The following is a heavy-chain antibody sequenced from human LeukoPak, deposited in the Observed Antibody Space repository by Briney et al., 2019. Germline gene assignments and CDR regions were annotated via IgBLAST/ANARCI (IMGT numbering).Heavy chain of an antibody. J-gene: IGHJ6*03. CDR2: IWYDGSNK. CDR1: GFTFSSYG. V-gene: IGHV3-33*01. Sequence: PGGSLRLSCAASGFTFSSYGMHWVRQAPGKGLEWVAVIWYDGSNKYYADSVKGRFAISRDNSKNTLYLQMNSLRAEDTAVYYCASWGGSRWHPYYYYYMDVWGKGTTVTVSS. CDR3: ASWGGSRWHPYYYYYMDV. D-gene: IGHD6-13*01.